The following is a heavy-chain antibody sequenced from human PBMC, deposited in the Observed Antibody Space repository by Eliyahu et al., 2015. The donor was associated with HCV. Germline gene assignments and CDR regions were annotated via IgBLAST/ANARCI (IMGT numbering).Heavy chain of an antibody. CDR3: ARNYYGSGSGAFDI. CDR2: ISATGST. J-gene: IGHJ3*02. Sequence: QVQLQESGPGLVKPSETLSLTXTVSXCTVSGXSXXXXYWTWIRQPAGKGLXXIGRISATGSTNYNPSLKSRVTMSVDTSKNQFSLKLSSVTAADTAVYYCARNYYGSGSGAFDIWGQGTMVTVSA. CDR1: GXSXXXXY. D-gene: IGHD3-10*01. V-gene: IGHV4-4*07.